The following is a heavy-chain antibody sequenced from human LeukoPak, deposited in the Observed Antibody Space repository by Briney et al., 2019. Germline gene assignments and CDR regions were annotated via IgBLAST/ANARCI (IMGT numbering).Heavy chain of an antibody. CDR2: ISGSGGDT. J-gene: IGHJ4*02. V-gene: IGHV3-23*01. CDR3: RYFLPHFDY. Sequence: GGSLRLSCAASGFTFSNYAMNWVRQAPGRGLEWVSAISGSGGDTYYADSVKGRFTISRDNSKNTLYLQMNSLRAEDTAVYYCRYFLPHFDYWGQGTLVTVSS. CDR1: GFTFSNYA. D-gene: IGHD2/OR15-2a*01.